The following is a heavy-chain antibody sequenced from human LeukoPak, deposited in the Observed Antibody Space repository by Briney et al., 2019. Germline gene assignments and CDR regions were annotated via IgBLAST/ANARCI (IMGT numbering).Heavy chain of an antibody. CDR1: GFTFSSYG. Sequence: PGGSLRLSCAASGFTFSSYGMHWVRQAPGKGLEWVAFIRYDGSNKYYADSVKGRFTISRDNSKNTQYLQMNSLRAEDTAVYYCAKDLTGIVVVPAAFDYWGQGTLVTVSS. D-gene: IGHD2-2*01. J-gene: IGHJ4*02. CDR2: IRYDGSNK. V-gene: IGHV3-30*02. CDR3: AKDLTGIVVVPAAFDY.